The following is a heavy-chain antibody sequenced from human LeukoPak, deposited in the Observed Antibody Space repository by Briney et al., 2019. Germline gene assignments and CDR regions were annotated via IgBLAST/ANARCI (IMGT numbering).Heavy chain of an antibody. CDR1: GYTFTYRY. CDR2: ITPFNGNT. Sequence: ASVKVSCKASGYTFTYRYPHWVRQAPGQALEWMGWITPFNGNTNYAQKFQDRVTITRDRSMSTAYMELSSLRSEDTAMYYCAEASYYYDSSGYLKSDAFDIWGQGTMVTVSS. V-gene: IGHV1-45*02. J-gene: IGHJ3*02. CDR3: AEASYYYDSSGYLKSDAFDI. D-gene: IGHD3-22*01.